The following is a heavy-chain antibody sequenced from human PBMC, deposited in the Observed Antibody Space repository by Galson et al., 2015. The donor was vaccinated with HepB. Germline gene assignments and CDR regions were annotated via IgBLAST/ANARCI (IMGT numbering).Heavy chain of an antibody. Sequence: PALVKPTQTLTLTCTFSGFSLSTGGMCVSWIRQPPGKALEWLALIDWEDDKYYNTSLKTRLTISKDTSKNQEFLTLTNVDPVDTGTYFCARNGNYHYYGMDVWGQGTTVTVSS. J-gene: IGHJ6*02. V-gene: IGHV2-70*01. CDR1: GFSLSTGGMC. CDR2: IDWEDDK. CDR3: ARNGNYHYYGMDV. D-gene: IGHD1-7*01.